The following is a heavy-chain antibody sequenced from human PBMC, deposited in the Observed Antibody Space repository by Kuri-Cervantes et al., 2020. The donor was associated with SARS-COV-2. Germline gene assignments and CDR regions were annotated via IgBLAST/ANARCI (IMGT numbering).Heavy chain of an antibody. CDR1: GYSFTSYW. V-gene: IGHV5-51*01. J-gene: IGHJ4*02. CDR2: IYPGDSDN. Sequence: GGFLRPSCKGSGYSFTSYWFGGVSQMHGKGLEWMGIIYPGDSDNRYSPSFQGQVTISADKSINTAYLQWSSLKATDTATYYCARHYGGTFLGFDYWGQGTLVTVSS. D-gene: IGHD4-23*01. CDR3: ARHYGGTFLGFDY.